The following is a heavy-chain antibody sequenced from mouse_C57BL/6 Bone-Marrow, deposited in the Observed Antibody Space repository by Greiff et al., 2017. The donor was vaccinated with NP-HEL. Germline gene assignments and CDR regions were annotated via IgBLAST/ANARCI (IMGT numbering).Heavy chain of an antibody. CDR2: IWSGGST. Sequence: QVQLKESGPGLVQPSQSLSITCTVSGFSLTSYGVHWVRQSPGKGLEWLGVIWSGGSTDYNAAFISRLSISKDNSKSQVFFKMNSLQADDTAIYYCARKPYDYDSYWYFDVWGTGTTVTVSS. D-gene: IGHD2-4*01. CDR3: ARKPYDYDSYWYFDV. V-gene: IGHV2-2*01. J-gene: IGHJ1*03. CDR1: GFSLTSYG.